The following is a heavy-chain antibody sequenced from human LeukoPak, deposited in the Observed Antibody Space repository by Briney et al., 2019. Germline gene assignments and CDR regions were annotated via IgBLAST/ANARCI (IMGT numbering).Heavy chain of an antibody. Sequence: GGSLRLSCVASGFTSSAFWMSWVRRPPGKGLEWVANIKKDGSEKDYVDSVKGRFSIFRDNAKNSVYLQMNSLRAEDTAVYYCATFAGVVPCGLLLWGKGTTVIVSS. V-gene: IGHV3-7*01. J-gene: IGHJ6*04. CDR2: IKKDGSEK. CDR1: GFTSSAFW. CDR3: ATFAGVVPCGLLL. D-gene: IGHD2-2*01.